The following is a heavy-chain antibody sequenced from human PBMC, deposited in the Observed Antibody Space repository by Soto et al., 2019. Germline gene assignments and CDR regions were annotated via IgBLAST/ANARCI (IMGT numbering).Heavy chain of an antibody. CDR1: GGSFSSYT. V-gene: IGHV1-69*02. Sequence: SVKVSCKACGGSFSSYTLSWVRQAPGQGLEWMGRIIPILGIANYAQKFQGRVTITADKSTSTAYMELSSLRSEDTAVYYCAGAYYDFWSGYSNYYYYMDVWGKGTTVTVSS. CDR3: AGAYYDFWSGYSNYYYYMDV. D-gene: IGHD3-3*01. J-gene: IGHJ6*03. CDR2: IIPILGIA.